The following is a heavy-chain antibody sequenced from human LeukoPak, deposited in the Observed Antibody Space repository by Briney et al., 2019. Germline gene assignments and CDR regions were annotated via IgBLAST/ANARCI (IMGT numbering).Heavy chain of an antibody. CDR1: GYTFTSYG. V-gene: IGHV1-18*01. Sequence: GASVKVSCKASGYTFTSYGISWVRQAPGQGLEWMGWISAYNGNTNYAQKLQGRVTMTTDTSTSTAYMELRSPRSDDTAMYYCARDRAYYSGSPRVDYWGQGTLVTVSS. CDR3: ARDRAYYSGSPRVDY. D-gene: IGHD3-10*01. J-gene: IGHJ4*02. CDR2: ISAYNGNT.